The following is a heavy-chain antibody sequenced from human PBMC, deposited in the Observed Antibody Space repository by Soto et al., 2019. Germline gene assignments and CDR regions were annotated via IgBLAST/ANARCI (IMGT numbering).Heavy chain of an antibody. Sequence: ASVKVSCKASGYTFSSYYMHWVRQAPGQGLEWMGIINPSGGGTSYAQKFQGRVTMTRDTSTSTVYMELSSLRSEDTAVYYCTKDWRVAGTGYYFDYWGQGTLVTV. CDR3: TKDWRVAGTGYYFDY. CDR1: GYTFSSYY. CDR2: INPSGGGT. V-gene: IGHV1-46*03. D-gene: IGHD6-19*01. J-gene: IGHJ4*02.